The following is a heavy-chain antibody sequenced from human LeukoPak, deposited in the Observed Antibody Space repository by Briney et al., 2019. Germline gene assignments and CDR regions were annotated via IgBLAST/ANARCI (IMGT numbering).Heavy chain of an antibody. CDR3: ARDRGITGTMPLDY. D-gene: IGHD1-7*01. J-gene: IGHJ4*02. CDR1: GFTFSSDW. Sequence: PGGSLRLSCAASGFTFSSDWMHWVLQAPGKGLAWVSRINGDGSIPYYADSVKGRFTISRDNAKNTLYLQMNSMRAEDTAVYYCARDRGITGTMPLDYWGQGTLVTVSS. V-gene: IGHV3-74*01. CDR2: INGDGSIP.